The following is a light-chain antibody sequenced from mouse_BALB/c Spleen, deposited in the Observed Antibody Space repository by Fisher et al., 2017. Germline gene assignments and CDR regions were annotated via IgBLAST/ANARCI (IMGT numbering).Light chain of an antibody. CDR2: STS. CDR1: SSVSY. V-gene: IGKV4-57*01. CDR3: HQRSSYPYT. Sequence: IVITQTPAIMSASPGEKVTMTCSASSSVSYMYWYQQKPGTSPKLLIYSTSNLASGVPARFSGSGSGTSYSLTISRMEAEDAATYYCHQRSSYPYTFGGGTKLEIK. J-gene: IGKJ2*01.